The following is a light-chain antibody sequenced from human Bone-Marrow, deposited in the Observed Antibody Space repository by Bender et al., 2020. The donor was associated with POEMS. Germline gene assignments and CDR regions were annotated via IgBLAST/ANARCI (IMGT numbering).Light chain of an antibody. V-gene: IGLV1-44*01. CDR3: ATWDDSLNGWV. J-gene: IGLJ3*02. CDR1: SSKFGSYP. Sequence: QSVLTQPPSASGTPGQRVTISCSGSSSKFGSYPVNWYQQLPGAAPKLVIFNNSQRPSGVPDRFSGSNPGTSASLAISGLLSDDEADFYCATWDDSLNGWVFGGGAQLTVL. CDR2: NNS.